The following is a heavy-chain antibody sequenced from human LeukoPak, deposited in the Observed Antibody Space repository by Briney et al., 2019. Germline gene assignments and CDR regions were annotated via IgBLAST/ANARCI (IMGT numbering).Heavy chain of an antibody. D-gene: IGHD4-17*01. V-gene: IGHV1-3*01. CDR2: INAGNGNT. J-gene: IGHJ5*02. Sequence: EASVKVSCKASGYTFTSYAMHWVRQAPGQRLEWMGWINAGNGNTKYSQKFQGRVTITRDTSASTAYMELSSLRSEDTAVYYCARDFIRGDLDYGDSTQSWFDPWGQGTLVTVSS. CDR1: GYTFTSYA. CDR3: ARDFIRGDLDYGDSTQSWFDP.